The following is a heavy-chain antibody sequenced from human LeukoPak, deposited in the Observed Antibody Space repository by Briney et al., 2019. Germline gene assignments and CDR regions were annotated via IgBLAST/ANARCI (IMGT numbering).Heavy chain of an antibody. CDR2: ISDSGGST. CDR1: GLTLSNYG. D-gene: IGHD3-22*01. V-gene: IGHV3-23*01. CDR3: AKRGVVIRVILVGFHKAAYYFDS. J-gene: IGHJ4*02. Sequence: GGSLRLSCAVSGLTLSNYGMRWVRQAPGKGVEWVAGISDSGGSTNYADSVKGRFTISRDNPKNTLYLQMNSLRAEDTAVYFCAKRGVVIRVILVGFHKAAYYFDSWGQGALVTVSS.